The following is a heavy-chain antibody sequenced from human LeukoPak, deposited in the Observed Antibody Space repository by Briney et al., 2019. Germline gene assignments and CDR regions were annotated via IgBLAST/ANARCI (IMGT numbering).Heavy chain of an antibody. CDR3: ARGVWEGIVGSVGSYGSRYYGMDV. J-gene: IGHJ6*04. CDR2: IIPIFGTA. V-gene: IGHV1-69*13. D-gene: IGHD1-26*01. Sequence: SVKVSCKASGGTFSSYAISWVRQAPGQGLEWMGGIIPIFGTANYAQKFQGRVTITADESTSTAYMELSSLRSEDTAVYYCARGVWEGIVGSVGSYGSRYYGMDVWGKGTTVTVSS. CDR1: GGTFSSYA.